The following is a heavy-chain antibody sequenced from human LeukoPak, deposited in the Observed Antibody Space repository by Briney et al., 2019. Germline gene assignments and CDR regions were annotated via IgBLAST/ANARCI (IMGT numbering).Heavy chain of an antibody. V-gene: IGHV4-4*07. Sequence: SETLSLTCTVSGGSISSYYWSWIRQPAGKGLEWIGRIYTSGSTNYNPSLKSRVTMSVDTSKNQFSLKLSSVTAADTAVYYCARDLAGDYSSSLYYFDYWGQGTLVTVSS. D-gene: IGHD6-13*01. CDR1: GGSISSYY. CDR2: IYTSGST. CDR3: ARDLAGDYSSSLYYFDY. J-gene: IGHJ4*02.